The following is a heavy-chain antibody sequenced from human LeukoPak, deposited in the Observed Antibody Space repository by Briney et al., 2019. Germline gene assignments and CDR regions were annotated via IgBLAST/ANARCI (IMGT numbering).Heavy chain of an antibody. Sequence: SETLSLTCTVSGGSISSGSYYWSWIRQPAGKGLEWIGRIYTSGSTNYNPSLKSRVTISVDTSKNQFSLKLSSVTAADTAVYYCARDRGNTMVRGVPPNWFAPGAQGPLVPVS. CDR2: IYTSGST. J-gene: IGHJ5*02. V-gene: IGHV4-61*02. CDR1: GGSISSGSYY. D-gene: IGHD3-10*01. CDR3: ARDRGNTMVRGVPPNWFAP.